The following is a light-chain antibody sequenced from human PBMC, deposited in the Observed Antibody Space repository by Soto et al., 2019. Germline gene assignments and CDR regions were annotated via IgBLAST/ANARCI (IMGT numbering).Light chain of an antibody. CDR1: SSDVGGYNY. CDR3: SSYAGSNILV. Sequence: QSALTQPPSASGSPGQSVTISCTGTSSDVGGYNYVSWYQQHPGKVPKLMIYEVTKRPSGVPDRFSGSKSGNTAFLTVSGLQAEDEADYYCSSYAGSNILVFGGGTQLTVL. V-gene: IGLV2-8*01. J-gene: IGLJ3*02. CDR2: EVT.